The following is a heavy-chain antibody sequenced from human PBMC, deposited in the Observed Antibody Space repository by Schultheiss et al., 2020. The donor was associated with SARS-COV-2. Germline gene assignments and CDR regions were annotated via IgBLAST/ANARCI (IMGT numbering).Heavy chain of an antibody. J-gene: IGHJ6*03. D-gene: IGHD3-10*01. CDR2: INHSGST. Sequence: SETLSLTCAVYSGSFSGYYWSWIRQPPGKGLEWIGEINHSGSTNYKPSLKSRVTISVDTSKNQFSLKLSSVTAADTAVYYCARGVRRYYGSGSPGRDYYYMDVWGKGTTVTVSS. CDR1: SGSFSGYY. V-gene: IGHV4-34*01. CDR3: ARGVRRYYGSGSPGRDYYYMDV.